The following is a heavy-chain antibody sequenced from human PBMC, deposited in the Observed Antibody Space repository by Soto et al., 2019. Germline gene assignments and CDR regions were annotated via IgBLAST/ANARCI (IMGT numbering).Heavy chain of an antibody. Sequence: ASVKVSCKASGYTFTGYYMHWVRQAPGQGLEWMGWINPNSGGTNYAQKFQGWVTMTRDTSISTAYMELSRLRSDDTAVYYCAREMYYYDSSGSTNTYYYYYVMDVWGQGTTVTVSS. CDR2: INPNSGGT. D-gene: IGHD3-22*01. CDR3: AREMYYYDSSGSTNTYYYYYVMDV. V-gene: IGHV1-2*04. J-gene: IGHJ6*02. CDR1: GYTFTGYY.